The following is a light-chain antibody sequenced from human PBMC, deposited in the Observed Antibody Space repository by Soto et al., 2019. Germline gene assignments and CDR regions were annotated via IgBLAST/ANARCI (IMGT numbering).Light chain of an antibody. CDR3: QSYDSSLSGWV. CDR2: GYT. V-gene: IGLV1-40*01. J-gene: IGLJ3*02. CDR1: SSNIGAHYD. Sequence: QSVLTQPPSVSGAPGQRVTISCTGSSSNIGAHYDVHWYQQFPGTAPRLLIYGYTNRPSGVPGRFSGSKSGTSASLAITGLQADDEADYHCQSYDSSLSGWVFGGGTQLTVL.